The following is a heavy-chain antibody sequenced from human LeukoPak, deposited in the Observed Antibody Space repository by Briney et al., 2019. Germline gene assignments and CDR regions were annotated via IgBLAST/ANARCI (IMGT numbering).Heavy chain of an antibody. CDR1: GFTFSSYT. CDR3: AKELRIVGVPYYGMDV. J-gene: IGHJ6*02. V-gene: IGHV3-21*01. Sequence: GGSLRLSCAASGFTFSSYTMNWVRQAPGKGLEWVSSIRSSGEDVYYADSVKGRFTISRDNAKNTLYLQMNSLRFDDTAVYYCAKELRIVGVPYYGMDVWGQGATVTVSS. D-gene: IGHD2-15*01. CDR2: IRSSGEDV.